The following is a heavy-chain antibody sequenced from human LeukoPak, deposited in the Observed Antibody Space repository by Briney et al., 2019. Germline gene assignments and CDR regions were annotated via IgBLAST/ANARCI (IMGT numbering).Heavy chain of an antibody. CDR1: GGTFSSYA. D-gene: IGHD6-6*01. CDR2: IIPIFGTA. CDR3: ATVLEYSSSSGSFDY. J-gene: IGHJ4*02. V-gene: IGHV1-69*05. Sequence: GASVKVSCKASGGTFSSYAISWVRQAPGQGLEWMGGIIPIFGTAYYAQKFQGRVTITTDESTSTAYMELSSLRSEDTAVYYCATVLEYSSSSGSFDYWGQGTLVTVSS.